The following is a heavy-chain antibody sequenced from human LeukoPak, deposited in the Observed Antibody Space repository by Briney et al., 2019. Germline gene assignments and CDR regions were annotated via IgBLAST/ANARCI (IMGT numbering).Heavy chain of an antibody. CDR2: ISYDGSNK. CDR3: AIAVTYYYGSGRSFFDY. V-gene: IGHV3-30*03. D-gene: IGHD3-10*01. CDR1: GFTFSSYG. J-gene: IGHJ4*02. Sequence: PGGSLRLSCAASGFTFSSYGMHWVRQAPGKGLEWVAVISYDGSNKYYADSVKGRFTISRDNSKNTLYLQMNSLRAEDTAVYYCAIAVTYYYGSGRSFFDYWGQGTLVTVSS.